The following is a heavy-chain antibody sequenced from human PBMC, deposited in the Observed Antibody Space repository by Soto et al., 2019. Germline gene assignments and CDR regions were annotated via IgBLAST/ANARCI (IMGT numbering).Heavy chain of an antibody. CDR2: ISAYNGNT. J-gene: IGHJ5*02. Sequence: ASVKVSGNASGYTFTSYGISWVRQAPGQGLGGMEWISAYNGNTNYAQKLQGRVTMTTDTSTSTAYMELRSLRSDDTAVYYCARDRDSDYDFWSGQPNSNFNWFDPWGQGTLVTVSS. D-gene: IGHD3-3*01. CDR3: ARDRDSDYDFWSGQPNSNFNWFDP. CDR1: GYTFTSYG. V-gene: IGHV1-18*01.